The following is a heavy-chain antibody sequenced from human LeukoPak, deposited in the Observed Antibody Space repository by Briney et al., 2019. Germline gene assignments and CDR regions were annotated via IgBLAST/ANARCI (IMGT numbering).Heavy chain of an antibody. CDR1: GFTFSSYE. Sequence: GGSLRLSCAASGFTFSSYEMNWVRQAPGKGLEWVSYISSSGSTIYYADSVKGRFTISRDNAKNSLYLQMNSLRAGDTAVYYCAKGYYDSSGYYRGYFDYWGQGTLVTVSS. CDR3: AKGYYDSSGYYRGYFDY. D-gene: IGHD3-22*01. V-gene: IGHV3-48*03. J-gene: IGHJ4*02. CDR2: ISSSGSTI.